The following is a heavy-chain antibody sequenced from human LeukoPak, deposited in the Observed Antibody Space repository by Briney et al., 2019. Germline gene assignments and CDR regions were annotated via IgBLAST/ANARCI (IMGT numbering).Heavy chain of an antibody. D-gene: IGHD1-14*01. CDR2: IFTTGST. CDR3: ARDGVPLTNLVARPFHP. V-gene: IGHV4-4*07. J-gene: IGHJ1*01. Sequence: SETLSLTCTVSGGSMRNLYWSWIRQPAGKGLEWVGRIFTTGSTNYNPSLKSRVTMSIDTSKNQLSLKMTSVTAADTAVYYCARDGVPLTNLVARPFHPWGQGTLVTVSS. CDR1: GGSMRNLY.